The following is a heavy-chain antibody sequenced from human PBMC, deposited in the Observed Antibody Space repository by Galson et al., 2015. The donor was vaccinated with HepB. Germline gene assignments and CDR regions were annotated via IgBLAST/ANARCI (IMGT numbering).Heavy chain of an antibody. CDR1: GFTFSGSA. D-gene: IGHD5-18*01. J-gene: IGHJ4*02. CDR3: TSSSPVPGGGYSNR. CDR2: IRSKANSYAT. V-gene: IGHV3-73*01. Sequence: TLRLSCAASGFTFSGSAMHWVRQASGKGLEWVGRIRSKANSYATAYAASVKGRFTISRDDSKNTAYLQMNSLKTEDTAVYYCTSSSPVPGGGYSNRWGQGTLVTVSS.